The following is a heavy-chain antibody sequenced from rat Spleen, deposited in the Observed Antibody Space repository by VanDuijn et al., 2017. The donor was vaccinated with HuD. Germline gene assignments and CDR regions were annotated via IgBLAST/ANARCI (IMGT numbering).Heavy chain of an antibody. J-gene: IGHJ2*01. CDR3: SRGGNYDFDY. V-gene: IGHV5-19*01. D-gene: IGHD1-10*01. CDR2: ISPSGARS. Sequence: EVQLVESGGGLVQPGRSLKLSCAASGFTFSNYGMHWIRQAPTKGLEWVASISPSGARSNYRDSVKGRFTISRDNAKSTLYLQMDSLRSEDMATYFCSRGGNYDFDYWGQGVMVTVSS. CDR1: GFTFSNYG.